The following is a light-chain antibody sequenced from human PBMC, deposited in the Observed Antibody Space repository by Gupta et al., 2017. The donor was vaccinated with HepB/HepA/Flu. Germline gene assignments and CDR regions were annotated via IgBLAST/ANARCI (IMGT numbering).Light chain of an antibody. CDR1: SSDVGRYNR. CDR2: EVT. J-gene: IGLJ3*02. Sequence: QSALTQPPSVSGSPGQSVTISCTGTSSDVGRYNRVSWYQQPPGTAPNLMIYEVTSRPSGVPDRFSASKSGNTASLTISGLQAEDEADYYCSSYAGSSTLVFGGGTKLTVL. CDR3: SSYAGSSTLV. V-gene: IGLV2-18*02.